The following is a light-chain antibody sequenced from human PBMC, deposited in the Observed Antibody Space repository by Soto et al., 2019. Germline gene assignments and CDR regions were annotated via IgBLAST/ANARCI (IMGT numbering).Light chain of an antibody. V-gene: IGLV2-11*01. CDR1: SSDVGGYNY. CDR2: DVS. CDR3: CSYAGSCNGYV. Sequence: QSALTQPRSVSGSPGQSITISCTGTSSDVGGYNYVSWYQQHPGKAPKLMIYDVSKRPSGVPDRFSGSKSGNTASLTISGLQAEDEADYYCCSYAGSCNGYVFGTGTKLTVL. J-gene: IGLJ1*01.